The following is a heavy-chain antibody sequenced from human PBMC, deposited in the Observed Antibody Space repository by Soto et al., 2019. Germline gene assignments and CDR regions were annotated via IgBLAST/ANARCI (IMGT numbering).Heavy chain of an antibody. Sequence: EVQLVESGGGLVQPGGSLRLSCAASGFPFSIYSMNWVRQAPGKGLEWSSYITSDTNTIKYADSVKGRFTISRDNAKNLVYLQMNSLRDEDEAVYFCARSVEGHFDYWGQGTVVTVSS. V-gene: IGHV3-48*02. CDR3: ARSVEGHFDY. CDR2: ITSDTNTI. D-gene: IGHD6-19*01. CDR1: GFPFSIYS. J-gene: IGHJ4*02.